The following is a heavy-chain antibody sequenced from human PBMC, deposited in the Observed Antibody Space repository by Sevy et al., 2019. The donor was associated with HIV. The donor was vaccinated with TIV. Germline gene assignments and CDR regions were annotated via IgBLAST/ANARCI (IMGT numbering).Heavy chain of an antibody. D-gene: IGHD3-16*01. CDR2: VTSDGTT. J-gene: IGHJ4*02. CDR1: GLTLTTTG. CDR3: AEGDPTMITDLDY. V-gene: IGHV3-23*01. Sequence: GGSLRLSCAASGLTLTTTGMSWVRQAPGKGLEWVAGVTSDGTTYYADSVRDRFTVSRENSKNTLYLQLNSLRADDTAVFYCAEGDPTMITDLDYWGQGTMVTVSS.